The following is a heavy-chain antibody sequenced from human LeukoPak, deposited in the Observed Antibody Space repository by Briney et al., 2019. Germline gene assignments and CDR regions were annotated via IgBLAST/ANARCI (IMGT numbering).Heavy chain of an antibody. CDR3: ATSIRQWELLTFDY. CDR1: RYTLTELS. V-gene: IGHV1-24*01. D-gene: IGHD1-26*01. J-gene: IGHJ4*02. CDR2: FDPEDGET. Sequence: ASVKVSCKVSRYTLTELSMHWVRQAPGKGLEWMGGFDPEDGETIYAQKFQGRVTMTEDTSTDTAYMELSNLRSEDTAVYYCATSIRQWELLTFDYWGQGTLVTVSS.